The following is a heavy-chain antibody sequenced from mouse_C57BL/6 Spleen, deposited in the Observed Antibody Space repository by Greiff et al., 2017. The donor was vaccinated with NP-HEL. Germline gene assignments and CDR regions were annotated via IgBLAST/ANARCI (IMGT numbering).Heavy chain of an antibody. J-gene: IGHJ2*01. CDR1: GYTFTSYW. Sequence: EVQLQQSGTVLARPGASVKMSCKTSGYTFTSYWMHWVKQRPGQGLEWIGAIYPGNSDTSYNQKFKGKAKLTAVTSASTAYMELSSLTNEDSAVYYCTRNYYGSSLYYFDYWGQGTTLTVSS. CDR2: IYPGNSDT. CDR3: TRNYYGSSLYYFDY. V-gene: IGHV1-5*01. D-gene: IGHD1-1*01.